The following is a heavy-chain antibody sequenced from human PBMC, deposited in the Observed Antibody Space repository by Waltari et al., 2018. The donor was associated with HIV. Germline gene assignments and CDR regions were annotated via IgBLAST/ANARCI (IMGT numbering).Heavy chain of an antibody. CDR1: VGSISSYY. Sequence: QVQLEASGPGLVKPSETLSLPCTVSVGSISSYYWSWIRLPAGTGLEWIGRSYTSGSTNYNPSLKSRVTLSVDTSMNQFSLKLSSVTAADTAVYYCARGLRLGELSLYKYAFDIWGQGTMVTVSS. J-gene: IGHJ3*02. V-gene: IGHV4-4*07. CDR2: SYTSGST. D-gene: IGHD3-16*02. CDR3: ARGLRLGELSLYKYAFDI.